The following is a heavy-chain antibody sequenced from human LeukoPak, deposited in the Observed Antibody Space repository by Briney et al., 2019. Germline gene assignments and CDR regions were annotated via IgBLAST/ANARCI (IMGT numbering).Heavy chain of an antibody. D-gene: IGHD3-10*01. CDR1: GGSISSYY. V-gene: IGHV4-59*12. CDR3: ARRTMVRGVLYYFDY. Sequence: SETLSLTCTVSGGSISSYYWSWIRQPPGKGLEWIGYIYYSGSTNYNPSLKSRVTISVDTSKNQFSLKLSSVTAADTAVYYCARRTMVRGVLYYFDYWGQGTLVTVSS. CDR2: IYYSGST. J-gene: IGHJ4*02.